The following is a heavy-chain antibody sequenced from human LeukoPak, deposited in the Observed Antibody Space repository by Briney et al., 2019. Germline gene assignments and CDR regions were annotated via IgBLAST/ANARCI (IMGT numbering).Heavy chain of an antibody. CDR3: ARSGLPGIAVAADFDY. J-gene: IGHJ4*02. V-gene: IGHV3-48*03. CDR1: GFTFSSCE. Sequence: GGSLRLSCAASGFTFSSCEMNWVRQAPGKGLEWVSYITSSGSIIYYADSVKGRFTISRDNAKNSLFLQMNSLRAEDTAVYYCARSGLPGIAVAADFDYWGQGTLVTVSS. CDR2: ITSSGSII. D-gene: IGHD6-19*01.